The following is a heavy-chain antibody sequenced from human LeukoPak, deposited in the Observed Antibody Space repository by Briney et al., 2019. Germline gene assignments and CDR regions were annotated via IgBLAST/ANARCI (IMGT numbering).Heavy chain of an antibody. D-gene: IGHD3-3*01. Sequence: GGSLRLSCAASGFTFSRYWMTWVRQAPGKGLEWVANIKQDGSEKYYVDSVKGRFTISRDNAKNSLYLQMNSLRAEDTAVYYCVRNLDFWGDSEDYWGQGTLVTVSS. CDR2: IKQDGSEK. J-gene: IGHJ4*02. CDR1: GFTFSRYW. CDR3: VRNLDFWGDSEDY. V-gene: IGHV3-7*01.